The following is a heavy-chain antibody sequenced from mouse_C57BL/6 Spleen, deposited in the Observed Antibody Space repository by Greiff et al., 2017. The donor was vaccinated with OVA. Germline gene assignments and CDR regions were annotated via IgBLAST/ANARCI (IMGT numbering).Heavy chain of an antibody. CDR1: GYSITSGYY. V-gene: IGHV3-6*01. D-gene: IGHD1-1*01. CDR2: ISYDGSN. CDR3: ARDNYGSSGAMDY. J-gene: IGHJ4*01. Sequence: EVQLVESGPGLVKPSQSLSLTCSVTGYSITSGYYWNWIRQFPGNKLEWMGYISYDGSNNYNPSLKNRISITRDTSKNQLFLKLNSVTTEDTATYYCARDNYGSSGAMDYWGQGTSVTVSS.